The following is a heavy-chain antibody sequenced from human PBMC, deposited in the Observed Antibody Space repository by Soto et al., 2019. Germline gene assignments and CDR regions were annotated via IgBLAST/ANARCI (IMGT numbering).Heavy chain of an antibody. D-gene: IGHD4-17*01. J-gene: IGHJ6*02. CDR1: GYTFTGYY. V-gene: IGHV1-2*02. Sequence: ASVKVSCKASGYTFTGYYMHWVRQAPGQGLEWMGWINPNSGGTNYAQKFQGRVTMTRDTSISTAYMELSRLRSDDTAVYYCARGRIDYGVSYYYYGMDVWGQGTTVTVS. CDR2: INPNSGGT. CDR3: ARGRIDYGVSYYYYGMDV.